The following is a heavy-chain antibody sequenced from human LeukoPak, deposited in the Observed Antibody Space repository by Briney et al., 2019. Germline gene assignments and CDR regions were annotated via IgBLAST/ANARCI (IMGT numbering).Heavy chain of an antibody. V-gene: IGHV4-31*03. CDR3: ARVGIISEPTATFYFDY. CDR2: IFYTGST. Sequence: PSETLSLTCTVSGGSLSSGSSYRSWIRQHPGKGLEWIGYIFYTGSTYYNPSLNSRINISVVTSKNQFSLQLSSVTAADTAVYYCARVGIISEPTATFYFDYWGQGTLVTVSS. CDR1: GGSLSSGSSY. D-gene: IGHD1-1*01. J-gene: IGHJ4*02.